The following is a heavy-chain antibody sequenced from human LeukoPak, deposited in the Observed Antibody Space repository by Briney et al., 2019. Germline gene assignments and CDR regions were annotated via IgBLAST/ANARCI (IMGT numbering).Heavy chain of an antibody. CDR3: ARGRPHGNDY. CDR2: IASDGSST. V-gene: IGHV3-74*01. Sequence: PSETLSLTCAASGFTFSSYWMNWVRQAPGKGLVWVSRIASDGSSTTYADSVKGRFSISRDNAKNTLYLQMNSLRVEDTAVYYCARGRPHGNDYWGQGTLVTVSS. D-gene: IGHD4-23*01. CDR1: GFTFSSYW. J-gene: IGHJ4*02.